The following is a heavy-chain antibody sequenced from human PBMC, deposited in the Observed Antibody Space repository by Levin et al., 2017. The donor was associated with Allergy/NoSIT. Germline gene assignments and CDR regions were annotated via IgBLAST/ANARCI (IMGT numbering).Heavy chain of an antibody. J-gene: IGHJ4*01. V-gene: IGHV3-48*02. CDR2: ISSGGVTK. CDR1: GFIFTTYS. CDR3: ARVRDSYGIGWYVSY. D-gene: IGHD6-19*01. Sequence: GESLKISCVASGFIFTTYSMNWVRQTPGKGLEWISYISSGGVTKQYADSVKGRFTISRDNAKNSLYLHMNSLRDEDTAVYYCARVRDSYGIGWYVSYWGPKTLVTVSS.